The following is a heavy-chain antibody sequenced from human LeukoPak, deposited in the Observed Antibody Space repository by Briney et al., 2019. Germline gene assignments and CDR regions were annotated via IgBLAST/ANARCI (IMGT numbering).Heavy chain of an antibody. CDR2: ISYDGSNK. D-gene: IGHD3-16*02. CDR3: AKDYDYVWGSYRYTYFDY. V-gene: IGHV3-30*18. Sequence: GGSLRLSCAASGFTFSSYGMHWVRQAPGKGLEWVAVISYDGSNKYYADSVKGRFTISRYNSKNTLYLQMNSLRAEDTAVYYCAKDYDYVWGSYRYTYFDYWGQGTLVTVSS. CDR1: GFTFSSYG. J-gene: IGHJ4*02.